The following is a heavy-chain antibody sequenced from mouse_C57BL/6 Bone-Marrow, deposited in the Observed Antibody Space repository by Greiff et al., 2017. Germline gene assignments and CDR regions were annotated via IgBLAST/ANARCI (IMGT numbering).Heavy chain of an antibody. CDR3: ARYYYGSTPFAY. V-gene: IGHV1-74*01. Sequence: QVQLQQPGAELVKPGASVKVSCKASGYTFTSYWMHWVKQRPGQGLEWIGRIHPSDSDTNYNQKFKGKATLTADKSSSTAYMELRSLTSEDSAVYFCARYYYGSTPFAYWGQGTLVTVSA. D-gene: IGHD1-1*01. J-gene: IGHJ3*01. CDR1: GYTFTSYW. CDR2: IHPSDSDT.